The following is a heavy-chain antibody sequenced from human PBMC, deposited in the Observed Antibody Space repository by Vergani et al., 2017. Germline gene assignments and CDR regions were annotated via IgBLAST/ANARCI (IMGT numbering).Heavy chain of an antibody. CDR3: ARVTSSSWDGVDY. V-gene: IGHV3-13*04. CDR2: IGTAGDT. J-gene: IGHJ4*02. Sequence: EVQLVESGGGLVQPGGSLRLSCAASGFTFSSYDMHWVRQATGKGLEWVSAIGTAGDTYYPGSVKGRFTISRENAKNSLYLQMNSLSAGDTAVYYCARVTSSSWDGVDYWGQGTLVTVSS. D-gene: IGHD6-13*01. CDR1: GFTFSSYD.